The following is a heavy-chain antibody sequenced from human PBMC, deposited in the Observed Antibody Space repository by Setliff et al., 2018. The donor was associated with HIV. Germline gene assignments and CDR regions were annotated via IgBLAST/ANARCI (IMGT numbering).Heavy chain of an antibody. CDR2: IIPIFGTA. CDR1: GGTFSSYA. Sequence: GASVKVSCKASGGTFSSYAISWVRQAPGQGLEWMGGIIPIFGTANYAQKFQGRVTITADESTSTAYMELRSLSSDDTAVYYCARDQKYFYDSSGDVFDIWGQGTMVTVSS. V-gene: IGHV1-69*13. J-gene: IGHJ3*02. D-gene: IGHD3-22*01. CDR3: ARDQKYFYDSSGDVFDI.